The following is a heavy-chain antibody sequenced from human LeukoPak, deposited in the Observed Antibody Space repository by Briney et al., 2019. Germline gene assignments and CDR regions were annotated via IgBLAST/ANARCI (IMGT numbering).Heavy chain of an antibody. V-gene: IGHV3-23*01. Sequence: GGSLRLSCAASGFTFSSYAMSWVRQAPGKGLEWVSAISGSGGSTYYADSVKGRFTISRDNSKNTLYLQMNSVRAEDKDVYYCAKVRQQLGYFDYWGQGTLVTVSS. J-gene: IGHJ4*02. CDR3: AKVRQQLGYFDY. D-gene: IGHD6-13*01. CDR1: GFTFSSYA. CDR2: ISGSGGST.